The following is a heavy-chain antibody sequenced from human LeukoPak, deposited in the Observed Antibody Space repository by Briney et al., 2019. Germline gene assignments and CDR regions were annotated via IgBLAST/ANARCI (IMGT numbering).Heavy chain of an antibody. J-gene: IGHJ4*02. Sequence: GGSLRLSCTASGFTFSTSWMSWVRQAPGKGPEWVANINHGGSEKYSGDSVEGRFTIARANAKNSLYLQMNSLGVEDTAVYYCAKWRRGYYDGSGADDFDYWGQGTLVTVSS. D-gene: IGHD3-22*01. V-gene: IGHV3-7*01. CDR2: INHGGSEK. CDR1: GFTFSTSW. CDR3: AKWRRGYYDGSGADDFDY.